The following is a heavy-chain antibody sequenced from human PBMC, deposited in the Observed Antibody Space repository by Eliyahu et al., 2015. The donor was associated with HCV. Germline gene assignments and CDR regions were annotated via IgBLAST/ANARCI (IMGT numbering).Heavy chain of an antibody. CDR3: ARVKDYHLDY. V-gene: IGHV4-59*11. CDR1: GASISAHH. D-gene: IGHD3-16*01. J-gene: IGHJ4*02. Sequence: QVQLQESGPGLVKPSETLSLTCTVSGASISAHHWSWIRQPPGKGLEWLGYFYAGGTTNKNPALKSRLTISLDTSKDHLSLKLTSVTAADTAVYYCARVKDYHLDYWGQGTLVTVSS. CDR2: FYAGGTT.